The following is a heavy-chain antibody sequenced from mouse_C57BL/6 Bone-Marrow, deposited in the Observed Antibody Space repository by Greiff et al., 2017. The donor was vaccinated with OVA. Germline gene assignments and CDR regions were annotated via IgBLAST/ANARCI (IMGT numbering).Heavy chain of an antibody. V-gene: IGHV1-5*01. CDR1: GYTFTSYW. CDR2: IYPGNSDT. D-gene: IGHD2-1*01. J-gene: IGHJ1*03. CDR3: TREDLYYGNYFEV. Sequence: EVKVVESGTVLARPGASVKMSCKTSGYTFTSYWMHWVKQRPGQGLEWIGAIYPGNSDTSYNQKFKGKAKLTAVTSASTAYMELSSLTNEDSAVYYCTREDLYYGNYFEVWGTGTTVTVSS.